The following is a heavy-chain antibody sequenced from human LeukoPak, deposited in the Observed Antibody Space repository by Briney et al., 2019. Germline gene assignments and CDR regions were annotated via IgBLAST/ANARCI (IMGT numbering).Heavy chain of an antibody. CDR3: VRGPYGSGISNWFDP. D-gene: IGHD3-10*01. CDR1: GGSISSYY. Sequence: PSETLSLTWTVAGGSISSYYGSWVRQPPGKGLEWIGYIYYSGSSNYNPSLKSRVTISVDTTKNQFSLKLTSVTAADTAVYYCVRGPYGSGISNWFDPWGQGTLVIVSS. J-gene: IGHJ5*02. CDR2: IYYSGSS. V-gene: IGHV4-59*01.